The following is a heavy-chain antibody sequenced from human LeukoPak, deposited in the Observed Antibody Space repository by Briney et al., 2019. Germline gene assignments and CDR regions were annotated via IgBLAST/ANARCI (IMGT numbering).Heavy chain of an antibody. CDR3: ATRTVAGSGVYLQR. D-gene: IGHD6-19*01. CDR2: SYSGGNT. CDR1: GLTVSRTY. J-gene: IGHJ1*01. V-gene: IGHV3-66*01. Sequence: PGGSLRLSCAASGLTVSRTYMNWVRQPPGKGLEWVSDSYSGGNTDYTDSVRGRFTISRDHSQNTVYLQMNSLRAEDTAVYYCATRTVAGSGVYLQRWGQGTLVTASS.